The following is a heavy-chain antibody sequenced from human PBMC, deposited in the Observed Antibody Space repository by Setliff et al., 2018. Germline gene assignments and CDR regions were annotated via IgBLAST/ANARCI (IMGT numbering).Heavy chain of an antibody. D-gene: IGHD2-15*01. CDR1: GYTSSSYA. V-gene: IGHV3-23*01. CDR2: ISASGDTT. Sequence: GGSLRLSCAASGYTSSSYAMTWVRQAPGKGLEWVSIISASGDTTYYADSVKGRFTISRDNSKNTLYLQMNSLRAEDTAVYYCARDRLVVVAASTLDYWGQGTLVTVSS. J-gene: IGHJ4*02. CDR3: ARDRLVVVAASTLDY.